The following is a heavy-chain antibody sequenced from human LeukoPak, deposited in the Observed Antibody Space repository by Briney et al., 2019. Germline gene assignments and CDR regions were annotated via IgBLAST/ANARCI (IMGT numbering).Heavy chain of an antibody. J-gene: IGHJ4*02. CDR3: ARRSPLVVVTAAHYYDY. D-gene: IGHD2-21*02. V-gene: IGHV4-39*01. CDR2: VFYNGNP. Sequence: PSETLSLTCTVSGDSITNSNYFWGWIRQPPGQGLEWIGEVFYNGNPHYNPSLKGRVTISTDTSKNQFSLTLTAVTASDTAIYYCARRSPLVVVTAAHYYDYWGQGTLVTVSS. CDR1: GDSITNSNYF.